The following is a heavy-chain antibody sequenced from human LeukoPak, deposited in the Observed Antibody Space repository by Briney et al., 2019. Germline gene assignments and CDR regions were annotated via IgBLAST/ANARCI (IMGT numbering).Heavy chain of an antibody. CDR1: GYTFTGYY. CDR2: LNPSGGTT. J-gene: IGHJ4*02. D-gene: IGHD1-26*01. V-gene: IGHV1-46*01. CDR3: ARGRVGPTSDYFDY. Sequence: ASVKVSCKASGYTFTGYYMHRVRQAPGQGLEWMGILNPSGGTTGYAQKFQGRVTMTRDMSTSTVHMELSSLRSEDTAVYYCARGRVGPTSDYFDYWGQGTLVTVSS.